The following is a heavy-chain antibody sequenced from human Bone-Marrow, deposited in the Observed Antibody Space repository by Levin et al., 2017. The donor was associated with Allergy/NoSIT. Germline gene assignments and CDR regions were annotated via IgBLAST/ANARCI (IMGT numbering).Heavy chain of an antibody. D-gene: IGHD5-12*01. J-gene: IGHJ4*02. Sequence: GGSLRLSCAASGLTVTSHCMSWVRQAPGKGLEWVSFIYRDGTTFYADSVKGRLTISRDSSKNTWYLQMNSLSVEDTAVYYCASRPSDYDAFVFDYWGQGTLVTVSS. V-gene: IGHV3-53*01. CDR2: IYRDGTT. CDR3: ASRPSDYDAFVFDY. CDR1: GLTVTSHC.